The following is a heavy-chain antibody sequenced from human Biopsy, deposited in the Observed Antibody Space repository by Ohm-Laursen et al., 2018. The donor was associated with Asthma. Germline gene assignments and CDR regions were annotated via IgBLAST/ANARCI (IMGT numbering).Heavy chain of an antibody. D-gene: IGHD4-11*01. CDR1: GGSFDTYA. CDR2: IIPIFDTP. Sequence: SVKVSCNASGGSFDTYAISWLRQAPGQGLEWMGGIIPIFDTPNSVQKFQGRVTITADESTSTGYMELSSLRSEDTAVYYCASSGGNYGFYGMDVWGQGTTVTVSS. V-gene: IGHV1-69*13. CDR3: ASSGGNYGFYGMDV. J-gene: IGHJ6*02.